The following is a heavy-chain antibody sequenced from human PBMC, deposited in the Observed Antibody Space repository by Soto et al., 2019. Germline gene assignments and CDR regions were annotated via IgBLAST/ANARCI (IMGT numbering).Heavy chain of an antibody. Sequence: SQTLSLTCAISGDSVSSNSAAWNWIRQSPSRGLEWLGRTYYRSKWYNDYAVSVKSRITINPDTSKNQFSLQLNSVTPEDTAVYYCAIGIAAAGTFRYYYYYGMDVWGQGTKVTVSS. D-gene: IGHD6-13*01. CDR1: GDSVSSNSAA. V-gene: IGHV6-1*01. CDR2: TYYRSKWYN. J-gene: IGHJ6*02. CDR3: AIGIAAAGTFRYYYYYGMDV.